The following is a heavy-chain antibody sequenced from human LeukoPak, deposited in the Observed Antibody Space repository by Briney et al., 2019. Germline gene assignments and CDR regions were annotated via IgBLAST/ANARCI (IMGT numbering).Heavy chain of an antibody. V-gene: IGHV1-2*02. J-gene: IGHJ4*02. CDR1: GYTFTGYY. CDR2: INPNSGGT. Sequence: ASVKVSCKVFGYTFTGYYMHWVRQAPGQGPEWMGCINPNSGGTNYAQKFQGRVTMTRDTSISTVYVELGRLRSDDTAVFYCARGLAAALGYFDYWGQGTLVTVSS. D-gene: IGHD2-15*01. CDR3: ARGLAAALGYFDY.